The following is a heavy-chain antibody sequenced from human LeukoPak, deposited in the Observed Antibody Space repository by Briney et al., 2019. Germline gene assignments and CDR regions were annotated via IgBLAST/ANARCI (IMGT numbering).Heavy chain of an antibody. CDR1: GFTFSSYA. CDR2: TSGSGGST. J-gene: IGHJ4*02. V-gene: IGHV3-23*01. Sequence: GGSLRLSCAASGFTFSSYAMSWVRQAPGKGLEWVSATSGSGGSTYYADSVKGRFTISRDNSKNTLYLQMNSLRAEDTAVYYCAKDLGDGYNYAQPDPFDYWGQGTLVTVSS. D-gene: IGHD5-24*01. CDR3: AKDLGDGYNYAQPDPFDY.